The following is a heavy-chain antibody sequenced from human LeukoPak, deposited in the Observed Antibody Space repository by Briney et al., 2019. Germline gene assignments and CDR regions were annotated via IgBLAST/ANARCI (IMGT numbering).Heavy chain of an antibody. D-gene: IGHD2-2*01. J-gene: IGHJ4*02. CDR2: ISWKNGSI. Sequence: PGRSLRLSCAASGFKFDDYAMHWVRQAPGKGLEWVSGISWKNGSIGYADSVKGRFTISRDNAKNSLYLQMNSLRDEDMALYYCAKGARVVVAAAFDYWGQGTLVTVSS. CDR1: GFKFDDYA. V-gene: IGHV3-9*03. CDR3: AKGARVVVAAAFDY.